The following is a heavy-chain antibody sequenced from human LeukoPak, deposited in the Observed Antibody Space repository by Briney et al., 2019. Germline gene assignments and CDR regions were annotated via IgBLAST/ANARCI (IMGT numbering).Heavy chain of an antibody. V-gene: IGHV3-7*01. Sequence: GGSLRLSCAASGFTFSSYAMSWVRQTPGKGLEWVANIKHDESEKNYLDSVKGRFTISRDNAQNSLYLQMNGLRVEDTAVYYCTRRLDDWGQGTLVTVSS. D-gene: IGHD3-16*01. CDR1: GFTFSSYA. CDR3: TRRLDD. CDR2: IKHDESEK. J-gene: IGHJ4*02.